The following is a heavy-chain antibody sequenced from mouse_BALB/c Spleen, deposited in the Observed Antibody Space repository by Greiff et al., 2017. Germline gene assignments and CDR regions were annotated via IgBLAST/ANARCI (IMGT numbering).Heavy chain of an antibody. V-gene: IGHV3-2*02. CDR3: ARHYGSSWFAY. Sequence: EVQLVESGPGLVKPSQSLSLTCTVTGYSITSDYAWNWIRQFPGNKLEWMGYISYSGSTSYNPSLKSRISITRDTSKNQFFLQLNSVTTEDTATYYCARHYGSSWFAYWGQGTLVTVSA. CDR2: ISYSGST. CDR1: GYSITSDYA. J-gene: IGHJ3*01. D-gene: IGHD1-1*01.